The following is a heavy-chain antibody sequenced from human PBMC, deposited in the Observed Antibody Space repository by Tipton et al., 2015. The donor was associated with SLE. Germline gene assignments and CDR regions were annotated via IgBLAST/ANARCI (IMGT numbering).Heavy chain of an antibody. J-gene: IGHJ3*02. CDR1: GGSFSGNY. CDR3: ARLDIYDRSSLDAFDI. V-gene: IGHV4-34*09. D-gene: IGHD3-22*01. Sequence: GLVKPSETLSLTCAVSGGSFSGNYWSWVRQPPGKGLEWIGDINDSGSTNYNPSLKSRVNISIDTSRNQFSLRLSSVTAADTAVYFCARLDIYDRSSLDAFDIWGQGTMVTVSS. CDR2: INDSGST.